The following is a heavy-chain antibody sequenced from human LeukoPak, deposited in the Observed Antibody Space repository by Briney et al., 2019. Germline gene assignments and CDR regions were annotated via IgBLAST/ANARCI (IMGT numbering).Heavy chain of an antibody. V-gene: IGHV3-53*01. CDR3: ARVRSPRYFDY. Sequence: PGGSLRLSCTVSGFTVSSNSMSWVRQAPGKGLEWVSFIYSDNTHYSDSVKGRFTISRDNSKNTLYLQMNSLRAEDTAVYYCARVRSPRYFDYWGQGTLVTVSS. J-gene: IGHJ4*02. CDR1: GFTVSSNS. CDR2: IYSDNT.